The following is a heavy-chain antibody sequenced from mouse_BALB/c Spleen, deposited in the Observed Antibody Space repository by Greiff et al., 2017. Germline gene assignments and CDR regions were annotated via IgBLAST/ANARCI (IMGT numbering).Heavy chain of an antibody. CDR1: GYTFTSYN. D-gene: IGHD1-2*01. CDR3: ARKVTTATGDYFDY. V-gene: IGHV1-12*01. Sequence: LQQPGAELVKPGASVKMSCKASGYTFTSYNMHWVKQTPGQGLEWIGAIYPGNGDTSYNQKFKGKATLTADKSSSTAYMQLSSLTSEDSAVYYCARKVTTATGDYFDYWGQGTTLTVS. CDR2: IYPGNGDT. J-gene: IGHJ2*01.